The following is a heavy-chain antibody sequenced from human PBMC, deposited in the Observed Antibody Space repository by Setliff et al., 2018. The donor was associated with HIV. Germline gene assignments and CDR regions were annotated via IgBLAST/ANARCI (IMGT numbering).Heavy chain of an antibody. CDR1: GFTFSNFW. V-gene: IGHV3-7*03. J-gene: IGHJ5*02. Sequence: PGGSLRLSCAASGFTFSNFWMHWVRQAPGKGLEWVASISPDGNKNHCVGSVKGRFTASRDNAKSSLYLQMNSLRAEDTAMYYCARVLLRTNAVYGVVSNQFDPWGQGTLVTVSS. CDR2: ISPDGNKN. D-gene: IGHD2-8*01. CDR3: ARVLLRTNAVYGVVSNQFDP.